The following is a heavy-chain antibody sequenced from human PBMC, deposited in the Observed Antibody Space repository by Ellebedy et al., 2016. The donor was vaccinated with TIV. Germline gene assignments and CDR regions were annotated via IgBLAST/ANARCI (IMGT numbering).Heavy chain of an antibody. CDR3: ARDQPSGSYYNPDLDY. CDR2: ISASGYTI. Sequence: PGGSLRLSCAASGFRFSDYYMSWIRQAPGRGPEWLSYISASGYTIHYADSVKGRFTISRDNAKNSLSLQLSSLRAEDTAVYYCARDQPSGSYYNPDLDYWGQGTQVTVSS. J-gene: IGHJ4*02. V-gene: IGHV3-11*01. CDR1: GFRFSDYY. D-gene: IGHD3-10*01.